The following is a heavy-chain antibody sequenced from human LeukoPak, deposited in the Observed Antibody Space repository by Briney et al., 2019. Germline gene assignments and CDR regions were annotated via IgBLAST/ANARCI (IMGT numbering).Heavy chain of an antibody. CDR3: ARGVVVAGLRYYFDS. J-gene: IGHJ4*02. Sequence: SETLSLTCTVSGGSISSYYWSWIRQPAGKGLEWIGRIYSTGSTKYSPSLESRLTMSLDTSKDQFPLKLTSATAADTAVYYCARGVVVAGLRYYFDSWGQGSLVSVSS. CDR1: GGSISSYY. D-gene: IGHD6-19*01. CDR2: IYSTGST. V-gene: IGHV4-4*07.